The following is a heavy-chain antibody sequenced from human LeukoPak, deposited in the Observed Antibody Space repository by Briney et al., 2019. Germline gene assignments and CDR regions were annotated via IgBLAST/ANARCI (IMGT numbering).Heavy chain of an antibody. J-gene: IGHJ4*02. D-gene: IGHD3-10*01. Sequence: PGGSLRLSCAASGFTFSSYWMHWVRQGPGKGLGWVSRINTDGSSTSYADSVKGRFTISRDNAKNTLYLQMNSLRAEDTAVYYCARVWFGEFEDWGQGALVTVSS. CDR1: GFTFSSYW. V-gene: IGHV3-74*01. CDR2: INTDGSST. CDR3: ARVWFGEFED.